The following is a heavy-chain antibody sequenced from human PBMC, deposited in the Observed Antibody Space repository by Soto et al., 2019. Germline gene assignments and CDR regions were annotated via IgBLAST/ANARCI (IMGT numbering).Heavy chain of an antibody. CDR3: ARAKWGYWSRTRCYGKHKWFHP. CDR2: IYHSGST. D-gene: IGHD2-2*01. Sequence: PSATLSLTCAVSGGSISSVGYSWIWIRQPPGKGLEWIGYIYHSGSTYYNPSLKSRVTISVDRSKNQFSLKLSSVTAADTAVYYCARAKWGYWSRTRCYGKHKWFHPWGQGTLVTFYS. V-gene: IGHV4-30-2*01. CDR1: GGSISSVGYS. J-gene: IGHJ5*02.